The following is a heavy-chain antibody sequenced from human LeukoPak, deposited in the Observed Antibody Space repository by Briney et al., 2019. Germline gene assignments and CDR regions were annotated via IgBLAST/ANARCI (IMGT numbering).Heavy chain of an antibody. CDR1: GGSISGYY. Sequence: PSETLSLTCTVSGGSISGYYWSWIRQPPGKGPEWSGYIYYSGSTNYNPSLKSRVTISKDTSENQFSLNLGSVTAEDTAVYYCARHSQHSGDRGAARKFDYWGQGILVIVSS. J-gene: IGHJ4*02. V-gene: IGHV4-59*08. D-gene: IGHD3-10*01. CDR2: IYYSGST. CDR3: ARHSQHSGDRGAARKFDY.